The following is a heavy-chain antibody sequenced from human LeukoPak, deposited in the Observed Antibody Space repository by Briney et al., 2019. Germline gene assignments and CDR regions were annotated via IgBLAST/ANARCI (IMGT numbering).Heavy chain of an antibody. CDR1: GFTFSSYW. CDR2: IKQDGSEK. D-gene: IGHD3-9*01. V-gene: IGHV3-7*04. CDR3: AREPLTGYYLLFDY. Sequence: GGSLRLSCAASGFTFSSYWMSWVRQAPGKGLEWVANIKQDGSEKYYVDSVKGRFTISRDNAKNSLYLQMNGLRAEDTAVYYCAREPLTGYYLLFDYWGQGTLVTVSS. J-gene: IGHJ4*02.